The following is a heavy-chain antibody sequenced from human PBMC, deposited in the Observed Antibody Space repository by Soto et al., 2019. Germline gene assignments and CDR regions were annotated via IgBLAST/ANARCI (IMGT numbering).Heavy chain of an antibody. V-gene: IGHV3-53*01. Sequence: EVQLVESGGGLIQPGGSLRLSCVVSGFTVSSSNYMSWVRQAPGKGLEWVSVIYTGGTTYYADSVKGRFTISRDNSRNTLYLQMNSLRAEDTAVYYCHGYGYWGQGTLVTVSS. CDR1: GFTVSSSNY. CDR3: HGYGY. J-gene: IGHJ4*02. D-gene: IGHD5-12*01. CDR2: IYTGGTT.